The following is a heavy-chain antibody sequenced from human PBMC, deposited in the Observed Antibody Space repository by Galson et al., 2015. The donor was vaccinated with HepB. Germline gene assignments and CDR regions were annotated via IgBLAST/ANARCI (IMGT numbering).Heavy chain of an antibody. CDR2: LSSSGGGT. CDR3: AKSYFDVSGYLD. D-gene: IGHD3-22*01. Sequence: SLRLSCAASGFTFSDYVMTWVRQAPGKGLEWVSSLSSSGGGTYYADSVKGRVTISRDNSKNTLYLQMHSLRAEDTAVYYCAKSYFDVSGYLDWGQGTLVTVSS. CDR1: GFTFSDYV. V-gene: IGHV3-23*01. J-gene: IGHJ4*02.